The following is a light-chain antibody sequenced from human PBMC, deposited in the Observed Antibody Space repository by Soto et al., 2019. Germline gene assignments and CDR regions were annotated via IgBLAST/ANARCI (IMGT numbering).Light chain of an antibody. CDR1: EFLSSSY. J-gene: IGKJ2*01. V-gene: IGKV3-20*01. CDR3: QQQRT. Sequence: EIVLTQSPGTLSLSPGERATLSCRASEFLSSSYLVWYQQKPGQAPRLLIYAASRRATGIPDRFSGSGSATEYTLTINELEPEDFAVYYCQQQRTFGQGTKLEIK. CDR2: AAS.